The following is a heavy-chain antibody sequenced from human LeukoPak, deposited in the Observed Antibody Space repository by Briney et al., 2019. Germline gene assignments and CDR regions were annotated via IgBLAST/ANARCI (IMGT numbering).Heavy chain of an antibody. D-gene: IGHD3-9*01. V-gene: IGHV3-74*01. CDR2: INGDGSST. CDR3: VRVLTGYYNFDY. J-gene: IGHJ4*02. Sequence: GGSLRLSCAASGFTFSSYWMHWVRQAPGKGLVWVSRINGDGSSTNYADSVKGRFTSSRDNAKNTLYLQMNSLRAEDTAVYYYVRVLTGYYNFDYWGQGTLVTVSS. CDR1: GFTFSSYW.